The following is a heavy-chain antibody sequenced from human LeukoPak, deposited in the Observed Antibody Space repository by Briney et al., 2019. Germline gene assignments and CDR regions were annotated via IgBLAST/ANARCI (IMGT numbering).Heavy chain of an antibody. V-gene: IGHV3-7*03. CDR3: ASGDNDWSL. CDR2: INRDGSVI. CDR1: GFTFSRYY. J-gene: IGHJ4*02. D-gene: IGHD3-9*01. Sequence: GGSLRLSCAASGFTFSRYYMSWVRQAPGKGLEWVANINRDGSVIYYVDSVRGRFTISRDNSKNSVYLQMNSLRVEDTAVYYCASGDNDWSLGGQGTLVTVSS.